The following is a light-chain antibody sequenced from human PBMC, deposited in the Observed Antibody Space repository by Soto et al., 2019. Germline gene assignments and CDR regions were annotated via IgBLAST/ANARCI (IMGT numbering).Light chain of an antibody. Sequence: VRTQTQYTVSVSPVERAPLSCSASQIIDINLVWYQQKPGQAPRLLIFRASTRATGIPARFSGSGSGTEFTLTISSLQSEDFATYYCQQYHHWPPITFGQG. CDR1: QIIDIN. CDR2: RAS. CDR3: QQYHHWPPIT. V-gene: IGKV3-15*01. J-gene: IGKJ5*01.